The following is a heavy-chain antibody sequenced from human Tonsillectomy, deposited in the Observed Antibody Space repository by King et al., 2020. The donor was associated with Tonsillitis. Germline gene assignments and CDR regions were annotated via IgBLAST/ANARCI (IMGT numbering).Heavy chain of an antibody. CDR3: ARCPAMVAYYWYFDL. J-gene: IGHJ2*01. D-gene: IGHD5-18*01. CDR1: GYTFTGYY. V-gene: IGHV1-2*02. CDR2: INPNSGGT. Sequence: QLVQSGAEVKKPGASVKVSCKASGYTFTGYYMHWVRQAPGQGLEWMGWINPNSGGTNYAQKFQGRVTMTRDTSISTAYMELSRLRSDDTAVYYCARCPAMVAYYWYFDLWGRGTLVTVSS.